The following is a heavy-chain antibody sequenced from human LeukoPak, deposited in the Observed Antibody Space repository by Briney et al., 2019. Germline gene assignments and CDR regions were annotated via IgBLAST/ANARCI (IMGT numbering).Heavy chain of an antibody. CDR1: GGSFSGYY. CDR3: ARGQVLRFLEWLSRPYYYGMDV. V-gene: IGHV4-34*01. CDR2: INHSGST. Sequence: SETLSLTCAVYGGSFSGYYWGWIRQPPGKGLEWIGEINHSGSTNYNPSLKSRVTISVDTSKNQFSLKLSSVTAADTAVYYCARGQVLRFLEWLSRPYYYGMDVWGQGTTVTVSS. D-gene: IGHD3-3*01. J-gene: IGHJ6*02.